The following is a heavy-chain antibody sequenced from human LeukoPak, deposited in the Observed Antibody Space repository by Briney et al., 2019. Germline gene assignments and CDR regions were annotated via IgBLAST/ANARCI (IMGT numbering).Heavy chain of an antibody. D-gene: IGHD3-16*01. CDR2: IYYSGST. CDR1: GGSISSSSYY. J-gene: IGHJ6*03. CDR3: ARDPAKRGGYYYYYYYMDV. V-gene: IGHV4-39*07. Sequence: PSETLSLTCTVSGGSISSSSYYWGWIRQPPGKGLEWIGSIYYSGSTYYNPSLKSRVTISVDTSKNQFSLKLSSVTAADTAVYHCARDPAKRGGYYYYYYYMDVWGKGTTVTVSS.